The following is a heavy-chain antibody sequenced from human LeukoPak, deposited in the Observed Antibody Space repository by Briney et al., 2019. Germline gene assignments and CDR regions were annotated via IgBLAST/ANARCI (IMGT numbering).Heavy chain of an antibody. CDR3: AKGGHEFSAGHYYYYMDV. Sequence: SETLSLTCTVSGGSISSYYWSWIRQPAGKGLEWIGRIYTSGSTNYNPSLKSRVTMSVDTSKNQFSLKLSSVTAADTAVYYCAKGGHEFSAGHYYYYMDVWGKGTTVTISS. CDR1: GGSISSYY. D-gene: IGHD1-26*01. CDR2: IYTSGST. J-gene: IGHJ6*03. V-gene: IGHV4-4*07.